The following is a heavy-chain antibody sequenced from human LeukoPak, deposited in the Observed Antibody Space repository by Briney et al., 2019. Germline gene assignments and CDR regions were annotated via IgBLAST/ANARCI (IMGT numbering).Heavy chain of an antibody. D-gene: IGHD1-26*01. CDR3: ARDGYSGSLLYFDY. CDR1: GFTFSSYA. V-gene: IGHV3-30-3*01. J-gene: IGHJ4*02. Sequence: SGGSLRLSCAASGFTFSSYAMHWVRQAPGKGLEWVAVISYDGSNKYYADSVKGRFTISRGNSKNTLYLQMNSLRAEDTAVYYCARDGYSGSLLYFDYWGQGTLVTVSS. CDR2: ISYDGSNK.